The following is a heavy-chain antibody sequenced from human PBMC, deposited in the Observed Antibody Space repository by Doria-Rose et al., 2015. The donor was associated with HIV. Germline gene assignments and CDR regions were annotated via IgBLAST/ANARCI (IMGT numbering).Heavy chain of an antibody. J-gene: IGHJ4*02. CDR3: ARIKSSRWYHKYYFDF. CDR1: GVSLSSPGMG. D-gene: IGHD6-13*01. Sequence: QVTLKESGPVLVKPTETLTLTCTVSGVSLSSPGMGVSWIRQPPGKALEWPANIFSDDERSYKTSLKSRLTISRGTSKSHVVLTMTDMDPVDTATYYCARIKSSRWYHKYYFDFWGQGTLVIVSA. CDR2: IFSDDER. V-gene: IGHV2-26*01.